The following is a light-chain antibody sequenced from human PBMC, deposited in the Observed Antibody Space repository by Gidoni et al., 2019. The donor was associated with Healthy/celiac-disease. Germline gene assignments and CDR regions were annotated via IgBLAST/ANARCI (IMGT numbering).Light chain of an antibody. CDR3: MQALQWYT. J-gene: IGKJ2*01. CDR1: QSLLHSNGYNY. Sequence: DIVMTQSPLSLPVTPGEPASISCRSSQSLLHSNGYNYLDWYLQKPGQSPQLLIYLGSNRASGVPDRFSGSGSGTDFTLKISRVEAEDVGVYYGMQALQWYTFGQGTKLEIK. V-gene: IGKV2-28*01. CDR2: LGS.